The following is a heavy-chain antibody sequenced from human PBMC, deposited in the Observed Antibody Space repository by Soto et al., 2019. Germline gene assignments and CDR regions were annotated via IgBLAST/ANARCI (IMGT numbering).Heavy chain of an antibody. J-gene: IGHJ4*02. D-gene: IGHD3-10*01. CDR3: ARDQWFGELFGNY. CDR2: INAGNGNT. CDR1: GYPFTSYA. Sequence: GASLKVSCKSSGYPFTSYAIHWVRQAPGQRLEWMGWINAGNGNTKYSQKFQGRVTITRDTSASTAYMELSSLRSEDTAVYYCARDQWFGELFGNYWGQGTLVTVSS. V-gene: IGHV1-3*01.